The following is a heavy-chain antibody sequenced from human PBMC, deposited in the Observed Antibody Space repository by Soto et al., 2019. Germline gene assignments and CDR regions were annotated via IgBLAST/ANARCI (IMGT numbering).Heavy chain of an antibody. J-gene: IGHJ4*02. V-gene: IGHV4-59*01. Sequence: PSETLSLTCTVSSGSISIYNWNWVRQPPGKGLEWIGFINYSGSTHYNPSLKSRVTISLDTSKNQFSLKLNSVTAADTAVYYCARENYYALDYWGPGTLVTVSS. CDR2: INYSGST. D-gene: IGHD3-10*01. CDR3: ARENYYALDY. CDR1: SGSISIYN.